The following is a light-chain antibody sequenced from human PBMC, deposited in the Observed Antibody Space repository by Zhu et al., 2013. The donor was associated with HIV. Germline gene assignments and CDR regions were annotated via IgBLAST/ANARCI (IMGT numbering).Light chain of an antibody. Sequence: DVQMTQSPSSLSASVGDRVTIACRASQGINTALAWYQQKPGKPPNLLIYSASTLRSGVPSRFSGSGSETHFTLTISRVGPEDFAVYYCQQYGTSPNTFGQGTKLEIQ. J-gene: IGKJ2*01. CDR2: SAS. CDR1: QGINTA. V-gene: IGKV1-27*01. CDR3: QQYGTSPNT.